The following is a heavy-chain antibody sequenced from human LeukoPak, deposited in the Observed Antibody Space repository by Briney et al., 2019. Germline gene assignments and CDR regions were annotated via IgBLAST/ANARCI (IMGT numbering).Heavy chain of an antibody. CDR3: ARADIGYYGSGGNWFDP. CDR2: FYHSGGT. V-gene: IGHV4-4*02. D-gene: IGHD3-10*01. Sequence: SGTLSLTCAVSGGSISSSNWWSWVRQPPGKGLEWSGEFYHSGGTNYNPSLKSRVTISVDKSKNQFSLKLSSVPAADTAVYYCARADIGYYGSGGNWFDPWGQGTLVTVSS. CDR1: GGSISSSNW. J-gene: IGHJ5*02.